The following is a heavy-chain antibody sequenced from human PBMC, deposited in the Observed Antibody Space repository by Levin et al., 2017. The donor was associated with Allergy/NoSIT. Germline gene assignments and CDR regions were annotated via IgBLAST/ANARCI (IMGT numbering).Heavy chain of an antibody. J-gene: IGHJ5*02. V-gene: IGHV3-33*01. Sequence: GGSLRLSCAASGFTFSSYGMHWVRQAPGKGLEWVAVIWYDGSNKYYADSVKGRFTISRDNSKNTLYLQMNSLRAEDTAVYYCAREAAGLLWFRELLSYGFDPWGQGTLVTVSS. CDR2: IWYDGSNK. CDR1: GFTFSSYG. CDR3: AREAAGLLWFRELLSYGFDP. D-gene: IGHD3-10*01.